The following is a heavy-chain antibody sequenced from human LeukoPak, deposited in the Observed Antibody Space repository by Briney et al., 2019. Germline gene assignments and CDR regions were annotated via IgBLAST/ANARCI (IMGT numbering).Heavy chain of an antibody. CDR3: AREGSEMAVAIDY. CDR2: MNPNSGNT. Sequence: ASVKVSCKASGYTFTSYDINWVRQATGQGLEWMGWMNPNSGNTGYAQKFQGRVTMTRNTSISTAYMELSSLRAEDTAAYYCAREGSEMAVAIDYWGQGTLVTVSS. J-gene: IGHJ4*02. CDR1: GYTFTSYD. V-gene: IGHV1-8*01. D-gene: IGHD5-24*01.